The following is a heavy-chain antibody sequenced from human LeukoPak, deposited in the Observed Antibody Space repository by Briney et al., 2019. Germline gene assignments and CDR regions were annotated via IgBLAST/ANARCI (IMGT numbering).Heavy chain of an antibody. CDR3: ARDSIAAAGIYYYSGMDV. D-gene: IGHD6-13*01. CDR2: IYYSGST. CDR1: GGSISSGGYY. V-gene: IGHV4-31*03. J-gene: IGHJ6*02. Sequence: SQTLSLTCTVSGGSISSGGYYWSWIRQHPGKGLEWIGYIYYSGSTYYNPSLKSRVTISVDTSKNQFSLKLSSVTAADTAVYYCARDSIAAAGIYYYSGMDVWGQGTTVTVSS.